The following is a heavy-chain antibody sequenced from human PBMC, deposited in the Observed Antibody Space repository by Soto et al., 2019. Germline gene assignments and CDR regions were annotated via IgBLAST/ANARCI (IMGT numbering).Heavy chain of an antibody. V-gene: IGHV5-51*01. CDR3: ARPRSGSYRLDYYGMDV. Sequence: GESLKISCKGSGYSFASYWIAWVRQMPGKGLEWMGIIYPGDSDSRYSPSFQGQVTISADKSTSTAYLQWNSLKASDTAIYYCARPRSGSYRLDYYGMDVWG. CDR2: IYPGDSDS. CDR1: GYSFASYW. J-gene: IGHJ6*01. D-gene: IGHD3-10*01.